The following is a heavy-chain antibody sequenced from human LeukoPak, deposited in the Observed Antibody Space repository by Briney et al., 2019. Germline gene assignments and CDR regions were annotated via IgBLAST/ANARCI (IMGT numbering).Heavy chain of an antibody. Sequence: ASVKVSCKASGYTFTSYYMHWVRQAPGQGLEWMGIINPSGGSTSYAQKFQGRVTMTRDTSTSTVYMELSSLRSEDTAVYYCARDSLELRGKGENAFDIWVQGTMVTVSS. V-gene: IGHV1-46*01. D-gene: IGHD1-7*01. CDR2: INPSGGST. CDR3: ARDSLELRGKGENAFDI. CDR1: GYTFTSYY. J-gene: IGHJ3*02.